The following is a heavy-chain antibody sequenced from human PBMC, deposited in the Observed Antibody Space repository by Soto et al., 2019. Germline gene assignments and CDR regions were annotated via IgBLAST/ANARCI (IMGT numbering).Heavy chain of an antibody. CDR2: INHSGST. CDR1: GGSFSGYY. CDR3: AITPGAIVKEQLVPLGPEIDY. D-gene: IGHD6-6*01. Sequence: SETLSLTCAVYGGSFSGYYWSWIRQPPGKGLEWIGEINHSGSTNYNPSLKSRVTISVDTSKNQFSLKLSSVTAADTAVYYCAITPGAIVKEQLVPLGPEIDYWGQGTLVTVSS. J-gene: IGHJ4*02. V-gene: IGHV4-34*01.